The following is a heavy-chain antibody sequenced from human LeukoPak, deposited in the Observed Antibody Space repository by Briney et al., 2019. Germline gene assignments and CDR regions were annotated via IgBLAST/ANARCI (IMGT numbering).Heavy chain of an antibody. Sequence: ASVKVFCKVSGYTLTELCMRWVRQAPGKGLEWMGGFDPEDGETIYAQRFQGRVTMTEDTSTDTAYMELSSLRSEDTAMYYCATYSTIAVAGTNWFDPWGQGTLVTVSS. V-gene: IGHV1-24*01. D-gene: IGHD6-19*01. CDR3: ATYSTIAVAGTNWFDP. CDR1: GYTLTELC. J-gene: IGHJ5*02. CDR2: FDPEDGET.